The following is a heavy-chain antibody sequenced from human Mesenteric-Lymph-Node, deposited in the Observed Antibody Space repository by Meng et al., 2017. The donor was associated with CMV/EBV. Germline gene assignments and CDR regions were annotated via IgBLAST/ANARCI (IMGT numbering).Heavy chain of an antibody. CDR2: IRYDGSNQ. V-gene: IGHV3-30*02. D-gene: IGHD2-15*01. CDR1: GFPFRTYG. J-gene: IGHJ6*02. Sequence: GESLKISCAASGFPFRTYGMHWVRQAPGKGLEWVAFIRYDGSNQYYPDSVKGRFTISRDNSRNTLYLQMNSLRAEDTAVYYCAKDVVVVTSSPFYYYGMDVWGQGTAVTVSS. CDR3: AKDVVVVTSSPFYYYGMDV.